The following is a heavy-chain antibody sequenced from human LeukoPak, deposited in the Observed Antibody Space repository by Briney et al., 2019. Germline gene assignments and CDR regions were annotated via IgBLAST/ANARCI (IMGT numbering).Heavy chain of an antibody. CDR3: AREMGSLHI. J-gene: IGHJ3*02. D-gene: IGHD2-8*01. CDR1: GDSVSSSSPA. V-gene: IGHV6-1*01. Sequence: SQTLSLTCATSGDSVSSSSPAWNWIRQSPSRGLEWLGRTYYRSKWYNDYAVSVKSRMTINPDTSKNQFSLQLNSVTPEDTAVYYCAREMGSLHIWGQGTMVTVS. CDR2: TYYRSKWYN.